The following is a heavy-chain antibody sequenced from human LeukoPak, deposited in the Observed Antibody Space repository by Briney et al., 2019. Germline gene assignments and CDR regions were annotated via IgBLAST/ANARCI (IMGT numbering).Heavy chain of an antibody. Sequence: SETLSLTXTVSGGSISSYYWSWIRQPAGKGLEWIGRIYTSGSTNYNPSLKSRVTMSVDTSKNQFSLKLSSVTAADTAVYYCASGIVLRFLEWPESFDYWGQGTLVTVSS. J-gene: IGHJ4*02. CDR2: IYTSGST. D-gene: IGHD3-3*01. CDR1: GGSISSYY. V-gene: IGHV4-4*07. CDR3: ASGIVLRFLEWPESFDY.